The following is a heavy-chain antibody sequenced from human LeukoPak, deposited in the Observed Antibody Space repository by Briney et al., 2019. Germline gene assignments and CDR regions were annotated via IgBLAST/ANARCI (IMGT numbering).Heavy chain of an antibody. CDR3: ATGLQLVSFDY. CDR1: GGSISNNNYY. J-gene: IGHJ4*02. Sequence: SETLSLTCTVSGGSISNNNYYWGWIRQPPGQGLEWIGSIYYSGSTYYNSSLKSRVTISVDTSKNQFSLKLSSVTAADTAVYYCATGLQLVSFDYWGQRTLVTVSS. D-gene: IGHD5-24*01. V-gene: IGHV4-39*01. CDR2: IYYSGST.